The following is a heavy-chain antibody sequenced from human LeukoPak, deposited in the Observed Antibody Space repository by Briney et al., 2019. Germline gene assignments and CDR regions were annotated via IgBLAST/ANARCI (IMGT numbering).Heavy chain of an antibody. J-gene: IGHJ4*02. CDR3: AKDKDTPATAQPQRGYFES. CDR2: ISSSSSYI. D-gene: IGHD2-21*02. CDR1: GFTFSSYS. V-gene: IGHV3-21*01. Sequence: PGGSLRLSCAASGFTFSSYSMNWVRQAPGKGLEWVSSISSSSSYIYYADSVKGRFTISRDNSKNTVDLQMNSLRVEDTAVYFCAKDKDTPATAQPQRGYFESWGQGTLVTVSA.